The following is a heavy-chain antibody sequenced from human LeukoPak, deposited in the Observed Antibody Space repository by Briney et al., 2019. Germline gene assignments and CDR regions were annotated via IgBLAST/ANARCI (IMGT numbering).Heavy chain of an antibody. V-gene: IGHV3-30*02. CDR1: GFTFNNYG. J-gene: IGHJ3*02. D-gene: IGHD2-21*01. Sequence: GGSLRLSCAASGFTFNNYGVHWVRQAPGMGLEWVSFIQNDGSDKFYSESVKGRFTISRDNSKNTVFLQMNSLRTEDTGVYYCAIRRYCGEDCYYPGGFDIWGQGTVVNVSS. CDR3: AIRRYCGEDCYYPGGFDI. CDR2: IQNDGSDK.